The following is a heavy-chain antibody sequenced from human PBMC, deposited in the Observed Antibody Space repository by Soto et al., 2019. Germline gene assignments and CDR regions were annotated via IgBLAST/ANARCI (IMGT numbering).Heavy chain of an antibody. CDR2: ISPYDGRT. CDR1: GFTFTNYF. CDR3: ARGDGRGSSGFYYYYGMDV. V-gene: IGHV1-46*01. J-gene: IGHJ6*02. Sequence: QVQLVQSGAEVKKPGASVKVSCKASGFTFTNYFFHWVRQAPRQGLEWMGIISPYDGRTNYVQSLKGRVTMNRDKSTSTVYMELSSLRSEDTAVYYCARGDGRGSSGFYYYYGMDVWGHGTTVTVSS. D-gene: IGHD6-25*01.